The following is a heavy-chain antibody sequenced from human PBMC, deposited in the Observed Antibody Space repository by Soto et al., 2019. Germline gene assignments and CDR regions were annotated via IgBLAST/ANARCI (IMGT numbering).Heavy chain of an antibody. CDR1: GFTVSSNY. CDR2: IYSGGST. CDR3: ARFRTEIVYGLDY. Sequence: GGSLRLSCAASGFTVSSNYMSWVRQAPGKGLEWVSVIYSGGSTYYADSVKGRFTISRDNSKNTLYLQMNSLRAEDTAVYYCARFRTEIVYGLDYWGQGTLVTVTS. D-gene: IGHD3-10*01. J-gene: IGHJ4*02. V-gene: IGHV3-66*01.